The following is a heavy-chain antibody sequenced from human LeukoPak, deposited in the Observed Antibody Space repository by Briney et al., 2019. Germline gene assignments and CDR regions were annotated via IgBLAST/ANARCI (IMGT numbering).Heavy chain of an antibody. CDR2: ISSSGSAI. CDR3: ARGGSLGY. D-gene: IGHD6-19*01. V-gene: IGHV3-48*03. Sequence: GGSLRLSCAASGFAFSSYEMNWVRQAPGKGLEWVSKISSSGSAIYYADSVKGRFTISRDNAKSSLYLQMNSLRVEDTAVYYCARGGSLGYWGQGTLVTVSS. CDR1: GFAFSSYE. J-gene: IGHJ4*02.